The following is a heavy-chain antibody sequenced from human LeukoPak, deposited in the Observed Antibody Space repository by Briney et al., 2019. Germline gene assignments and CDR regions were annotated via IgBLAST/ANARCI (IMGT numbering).Heavy chain of an antibody. J-gene: IGHJ4*02. CDR3: AKDQKWGPADYYFDS. CDR2: ISTDGKDK. CDR1: GFTLSNYA. D-gene: IGHD2-2*01. V-gene: IGHV3-30*18. Sequence: GGSLRLSCVASGFTLSNYAMHWVRQAPGKGLEWVTVISTDGKDKKYGDSVKGRFAISRDNSKNTVDLQMNSLRAEDTAVYYCAKDQKWGPADYYFDSWGQGTLVTVSS.